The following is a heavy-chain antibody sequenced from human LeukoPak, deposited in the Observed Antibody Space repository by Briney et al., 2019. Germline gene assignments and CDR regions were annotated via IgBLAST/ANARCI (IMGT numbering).Heavy chain of an antibody. Sequence: GGSLRLSCAESAFTFRSYGMHWVRQAPGKGLEWVAFIRYHGSDKYYADSVRDGFAISRENTKNTLYMQMNSLRAEDTAVYYCAKKWSGDYDSSGVNDAFDIWGQGTMVTVSS. D-gene: IGHD3-22*01. CDR1: AFTFRSYG. CDR2: IRYHGSDK. CDR3: AKKWSGDYDSSGVNDAFDI. J-gene: IGHJ3*02. V-gene: IGHV3-30*02.